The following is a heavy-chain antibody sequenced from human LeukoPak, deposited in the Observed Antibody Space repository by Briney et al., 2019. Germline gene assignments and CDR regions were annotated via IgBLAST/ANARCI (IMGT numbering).Heavy chain of an antibody. V-gene: IGHV4-39*01. CDR1: GGSISSGGYY. CDR3: TRHSRDGYIDFDN. Sequence: PSETLSLTCIVSGGSISSGGYYWSWIRQPPGRGLEWIGDINRSGSTTYNPSLKTRVTMSVDTSRNQFSLRLSSVTAADTAVYYCTRHSRDGYIDFDNWGQGTLVTVSS. J-gene: IGHJ4*02. D-gene: IGHD5-24*01. CDR2: INRSGST.